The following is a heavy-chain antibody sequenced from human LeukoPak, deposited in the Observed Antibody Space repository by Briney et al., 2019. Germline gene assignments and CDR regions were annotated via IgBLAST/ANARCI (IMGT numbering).Heavy chain of an antibody. Sequence: SVKVSCKASGGTFSSYTISWVRQAPGQGLEWMGGIIPIFGTANYAQRFQGRVTITADESTSTAYMELSSLRSEDTAVYYCARGNDGSGSPSYYFYYMDVWGKGTTVTISS. D-gene: IGHD3-10*01. CDR1: GGTFSSYT. J-gene: IGHJ6*03. V-gene: IGHV1-69*13. CDR3: ARGNDGSGSPSYYFYYMDV. CDR2: IIPIFGTA.